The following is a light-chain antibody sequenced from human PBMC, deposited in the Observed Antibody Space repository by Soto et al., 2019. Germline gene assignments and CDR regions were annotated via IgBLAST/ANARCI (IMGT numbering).Light chain of an antibody. CDR2: KAS. Sequence: DIQMTQSPSTLSASVGDRVTITCRASQTISSFLAWYQQKPGKAPKLLIYKASNLESGVPSRFSGSGSGTEFTLTISRLQPDDFATYYCQQYNTYSPWTFGQGTKVEVK. J-gene: IGKJ1*01. V-gene: IGKV1-5*03. CDR1: QTISSF. CDR3: QQYNTYSPWT.